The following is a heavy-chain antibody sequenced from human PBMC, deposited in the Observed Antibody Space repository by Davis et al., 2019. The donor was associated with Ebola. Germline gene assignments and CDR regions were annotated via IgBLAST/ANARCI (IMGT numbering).Heavy chain of an antibody. CDR3: TREVSRGDV. Sequence: SPKLPYAAPGFTLSSYCMHWVRQAPGKGLEWVAVISYDGSNKYYADSVKGRFTISRDNSKNTLYLQMNSLRAEDTAVYYCTREVSRGDVWGQGTTVTVSS. CDR2: ISYDGSNK. D-gene: IGHD3-16*02. V-gene: IGHV3-30*03. J-gene: IGHJ6*02. CDR1: GFTLSSYC.